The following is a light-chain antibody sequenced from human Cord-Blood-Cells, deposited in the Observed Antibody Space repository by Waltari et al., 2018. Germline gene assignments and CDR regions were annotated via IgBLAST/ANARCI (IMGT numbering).Light chain of an antibody. CDR3: QQSYSTTPTWT. J-gene: IGKJ1*01. Sequence: DIQMTQSPSSLSASAGDRVTITCRASQSISSYLNWYQQKPGKAPKLLIYAASSLQSGVPSRFSGSGSGTDFTLTISSLQPEDFATYYCQQSYSTTPTWTFGQGTKVEIK. V-gene: IGKV1-39*01. CDR2: AAS. CDR1: QSISSY.